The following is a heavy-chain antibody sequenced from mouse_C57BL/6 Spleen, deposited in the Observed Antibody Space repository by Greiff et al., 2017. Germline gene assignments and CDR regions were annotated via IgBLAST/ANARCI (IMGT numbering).Heavy chain of an antibody. CDR3: AIMTTVVYGYFDV. D-gene: IGHD1-1*01. J-gene: IGHJ1*03. Sequence: QVQLQQPGAELVRPGSSVKLSCKASGYTFTSYWMHWVKQRPIQGLEWIGNIDPSDSETHYNQKFKDKATLTVDKSSSTAYMQLSSLTSEDSAVYYCAIMTTVVYGYFDVWGTGTTVTVSS. CDR2: IDPSDSET. CDR1: GYTFTSYW. V-gene: IGHV1-52*01.